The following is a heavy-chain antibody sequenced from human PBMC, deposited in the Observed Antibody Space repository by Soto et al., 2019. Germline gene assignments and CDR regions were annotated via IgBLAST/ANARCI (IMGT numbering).Heavy chain of an antibody. V-gene: IGHV3-23*01. CDR2: ISGSGGST. J-gene: IGHJ6*03. Sequence: GGSLRLSCAASGFTFSSYAMSWVRQAPGKGLEWVSAISGSGGSTYYADSVKGRFTISRDNSKNTLYLQMNSLRAEDTAVYYCAKNAELLWFGDLGYMDVWGKGTTVTVSS. CDR3: AKNAELLWFGDLGYMDV. D-gene: IGHD3-10*01. CDR1: GFTFSSYA.